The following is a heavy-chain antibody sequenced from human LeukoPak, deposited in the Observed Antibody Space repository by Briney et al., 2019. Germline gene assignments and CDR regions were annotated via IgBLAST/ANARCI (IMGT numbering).Heavy chain of an antibody. CDR3: SQVGARGGNY. CDR2: IYSGGTT. CDR1: GFTVSSNY. D-gene: IGHD1-26*01. Sequence: GGSLRLSCAASGFTVSSNYMSWVRQAPGKGLEWVPLIYSGGTTYYADSVKGRFTISRDNAKNSLYLQMNSLRAEDTAVYYCSQVGARGGNYWGQGTLVTVSS. V-gene: IGHV3-53*01. J-gene: IGHJ4*02.